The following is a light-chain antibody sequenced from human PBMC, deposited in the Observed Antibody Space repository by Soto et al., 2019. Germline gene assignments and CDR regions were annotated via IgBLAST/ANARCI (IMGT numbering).Light chain of an antibody. J-gene: IGKJ1*01. CDR2: GAS. Sequence: ILLAQSPCSRSFSQGECTTLSCRSSQSVSSNFLAWYQDKPGQAPRLLIYGASIRATGIPDRFSGGGSGAEYTLTISSLQSEDFAVYYCQQYDKWPRTFGQGTKVDI. CDR3: QQYDKWPRT. CDR1: QSVSSNF. V-gene: IGKV3-20*01.